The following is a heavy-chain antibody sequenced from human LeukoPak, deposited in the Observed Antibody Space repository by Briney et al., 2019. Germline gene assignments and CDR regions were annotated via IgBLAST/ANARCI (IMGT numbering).Heavy chain of an antibody. V-gene: IGHV1-46*01. D-gene: IGHD2-21*02. J-gene: IGHJ4*02. CDR1: GYTFTSYY. Sequence: ASVKVSCKASGYTFTSYYMHWVRQAPGQGLEWMGIINPSGGSTSYAQKFQGRVTMTRDMSTSTVYMELSSLRSDDTAVYYCARECAYDVVVTACLDYWGQGTLVTVSS. CDR3: ARECAYDVVVTACLDY. CDR2: INPSGGST.